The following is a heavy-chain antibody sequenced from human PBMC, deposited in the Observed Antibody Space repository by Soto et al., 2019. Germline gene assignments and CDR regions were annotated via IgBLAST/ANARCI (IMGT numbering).Heavy chain of an antibody. D-gene: IGHD3-10*01. V-gene: IGHV3-23*01. CDR1: GFTFSSYA. J-gene: IGHJ4*02. CDR3: AKDQVGELYDFYY. Sequence: EVQVLESGGGLVQPGGSLRLSCAASGFTFSSYAMSWVRQAPGKGLEWVSTISGSGGSTYSADSVKGRFTISRDNSKNTLYLQMNSLTDADTAVYYCAKDQVGELYDFYYWGQGTLVTFSA. CDR2: ISGSGGST.